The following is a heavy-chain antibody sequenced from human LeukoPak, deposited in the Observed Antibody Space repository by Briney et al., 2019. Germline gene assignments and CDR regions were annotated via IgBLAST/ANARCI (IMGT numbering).Heavy chain of an antibody. D-gene: IGHD6-19*01. V-gene: IGHV4-59*01. CDR3: ARGIAVAGTDYNWFDP. CDR2: IYYRGST. J-gene: IGHJ5*02. Sequence: SETLSLTCTVSGGSISSYYWSWIRQPPGKGLEWMGYIYYRGSTSYNPSLKSRVTISVDTSKNQFSLKLSSVTAADTAVYYCARGIAVAGTDYNWFDPWGQGTLVTVSS. CDR1: GGSISSYY.